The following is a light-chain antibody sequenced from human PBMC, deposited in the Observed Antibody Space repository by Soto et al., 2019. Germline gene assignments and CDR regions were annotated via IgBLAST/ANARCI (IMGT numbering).Light chain of an antibody. V-gene: IGKV3-15*01. CDR1: QSVSSN. CDR3: QQYNTWPIT. CDR2: GAS. J-gene: IGKJ5*01. Sequence: EIVMTQSPATLSVSPGETATLSCRASQSVSSNLGWYQQKPGQAPSLLIYGASTRATGIPARFSGSGSGTEFTLTISSLQSEDFAVYSCQQYNTWPITFGQGTRLEIK.